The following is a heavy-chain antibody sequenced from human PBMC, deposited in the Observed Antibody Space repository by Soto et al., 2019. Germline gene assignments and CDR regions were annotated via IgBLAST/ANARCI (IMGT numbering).Heavy chain of an antibody. CDR1: GFSFSDSY. CDR3: ARQRGNGFDP. V-gene: IGHV3-11*01. J-gene: IGHJ5*01. Sequence: QMQLVESGGGLVKPGGSLRLSCAASGFSFSDSYMTWIRQAPGKGLEWVSSTSTRGSTIHYADSVKGRFNVSRDNARNSLYLQMSSLKVEDTAVYYCARQRGNGFDPWGQGTLVSVSS. CDR2: TSTRGSTI.